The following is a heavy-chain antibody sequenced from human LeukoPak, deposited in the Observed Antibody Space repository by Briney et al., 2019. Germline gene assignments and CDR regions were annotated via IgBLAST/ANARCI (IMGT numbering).Heavy chain of an antibody. CDR2: ISGSGGST. V-gene: IGHV3-23*01. D-gene: IGHD3-22*01. CDR1: GFTFSSYA. CDR3: AKSLDYYDSSGYYFDY. Sequence: AGGSLRLSCAASGFTFSSYAMSWVRQAPGKGLEWVSAISGSGGSTYYADSVKGRFTISRDNSKNTLYLQMNSLRAEDTAVYYCAKSLDYYDSSGYYFDYWGQGTLVTVSS. J-gene: IGHJ4*02.